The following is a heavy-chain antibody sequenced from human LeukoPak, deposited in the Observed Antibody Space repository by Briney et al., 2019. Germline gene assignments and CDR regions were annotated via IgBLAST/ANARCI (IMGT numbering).Heavy chain of an antibody. CDR3: ARHYYDRSDSYSFDY. CDR2: IFSSGST. Sequence: TSSETLSLTCTVSGGSISGYYWSWIRQPPGKGLEWIGYIFSSGSTNYNPSLKSRVTISEDTSVNQFSLKLSSVTAADTAVYYCARHYYDRSDSYSFDYWGHGTLVTVCS. D-gene: IGHD3-22*01. CDR1: GGSISGYY. V-gene: IGHV4-59*08. J-gene: IGHJ4*01.